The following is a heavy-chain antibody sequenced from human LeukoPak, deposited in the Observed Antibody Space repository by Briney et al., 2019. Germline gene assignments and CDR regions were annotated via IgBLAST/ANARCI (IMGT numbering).Heavy chain of an antibody. CDR1: GFTFSSYT. Sequence: PGGSLRLSCAASGFTFSSYTMHWVRQAPGKGLEWVSYISGSSSIIYYADSVKGRFTISRANAKNSLYLQMNSLRDEDTAVYYCARVQYLGCWGKGTLVTVSS. J-gene: IGHJ4*02. CDR2: ISGSSSII. V-gene: IGHV3-48*02. D-gene: IGHD2-2*01. CDR3: ARVQYLGC.